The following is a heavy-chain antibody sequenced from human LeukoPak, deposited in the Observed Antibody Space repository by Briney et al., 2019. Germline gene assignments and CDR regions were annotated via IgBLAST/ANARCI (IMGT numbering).Heavy chain of an antibody. D-gene: IGHD2-15*01. Sequence: GRSLRLSCAASGFKFDDYAMHWVRQAPGKGLEWVSGTNWDSNNIGYADSVKGRFTISRDNAKNSLYLQMTSLRAEDTALYFCAKDRGSCSGGSCHRDYYGLDVWGQGTTVTVSS. CDR1: GFKFDDYA. V-gene: IGHV3-9*01. CDR2: TNWDSNNI. J-gene: IGHJ6*02. CDR3: AKDRGSCSGGSCHRDYYGLDV.